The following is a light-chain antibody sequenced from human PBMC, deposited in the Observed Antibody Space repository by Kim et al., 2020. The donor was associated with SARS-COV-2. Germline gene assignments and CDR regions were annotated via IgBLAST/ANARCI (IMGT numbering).Light chain of an antibody. V-gene: IGLV3-19*01. CDR1: SLRSYY. Sequence: SSELTQDPAVSVALGQTVRITCQGDSLRSYYASWYQQKPGQAPVLVNHGKNNRPSGIPDRFSGSSSGNTASLTITGAQAEDEADYYCNSRDSSGNHLDVVFGGGTQLTVL. CDR2: GKN. CDR3: NSRDSSGNHLDVV. J-gene: IGLJ2*01.